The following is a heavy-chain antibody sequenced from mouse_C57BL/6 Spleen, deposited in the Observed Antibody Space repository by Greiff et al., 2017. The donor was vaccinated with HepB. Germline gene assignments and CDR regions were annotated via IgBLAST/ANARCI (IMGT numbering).Heavy chain of an antibody. CDR3: TNYGSSSYFDY. D-gene: IGHD1-1*01. CDR2: IDPENGDT. CDR1: GFNIKDDY. J-gene: IGHJ2*01. V-gene: IGHV14-4*01. Sequence: VQLQQSGAELVRPGASVKLSCTASGFNIKDDYMHWVKQRPEQGLEWIGWIDPENGDTEYASKFQGKATITADTSSNTAYLQLSSLTSEDTAVYYCTNYGSSSYFDYWGQGTTLTVSS.